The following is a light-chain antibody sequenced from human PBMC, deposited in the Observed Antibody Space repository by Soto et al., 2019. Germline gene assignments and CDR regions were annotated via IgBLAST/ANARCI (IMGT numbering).Light chain of an antibody. CDR1: SSDVGSYNH. CDR2: EGS. J-gene: IGLJ2*01. CDR3: CSYAGSSTFGVV. V-gene: IGLV2-23*03. Sequence: QSVLTQPASVSGSPGQSITISCTGTSSDVGSYNHVSWYQQHPGKAPKLMIYEGSKRPSGVSNRFSGSKSGNTASLTISGLQAEDEADYYCCSYAGSSTFGVVFGGGTKLTVL.